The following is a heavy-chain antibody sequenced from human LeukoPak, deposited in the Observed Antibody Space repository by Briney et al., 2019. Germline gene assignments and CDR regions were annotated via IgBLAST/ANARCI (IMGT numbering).Heavy chain of an antibody. V-gene: IGHV1-2*02. D-gene: IGHD6-13*01. CDR2: INPNSGGT. CDR3: ACEGSSWYGDAYYYYGMDV. J-gene: IGHJ6*02. CDR1: GYTFTGNY. Sequence: ASVKVSCKASGYTFTGNYMHWVRQAPGQGLEWMGWINPNSGGTNYAQKFQGRVTMTRDTSISTAYMELSRLRSDDTAVYYCACEGSSWYGDAYYYYGMDVWGQGTTVTVSS.